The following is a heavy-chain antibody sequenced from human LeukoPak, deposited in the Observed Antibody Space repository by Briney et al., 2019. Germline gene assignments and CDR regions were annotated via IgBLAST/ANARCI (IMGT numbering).Heavy chain of an antibody. V-gene: IGHV3-48*03. D-gene: IGHD1-1*01. J-gene: IGHJ4*02. CDR2: ISSSATYI. CDR3: ARDDFNDVGYFDY. Sequence: GGSLRLSCAASGFTFSAYEMNWVRQAPGKGLEWVSYISSSATYIHHADSVKGRFTISRDNAKNSLYLQMNSLRAEDTAVYYCARDDFNDVGYFDYWGQGTQVTVSS. CDR1: GFTFSAYE.